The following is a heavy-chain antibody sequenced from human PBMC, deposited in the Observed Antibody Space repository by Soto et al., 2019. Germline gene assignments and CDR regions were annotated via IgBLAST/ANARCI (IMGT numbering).Heavy chain of an antibody. CDR2: ISYDGSNK. CDR3: AKSRRGYTQPRIGGFHDD. J-gene: IGHJ4*02. CDR1: GFPFRSYG. D-gene: IGHD3-10*01. V-gene: IGHV3-30*18. Sequence: GVSLSLSCAASGFPFRSYGMHWVRQAPGQGLEWVAVISYDGSNKYYADSVKGRFTISRDNSKNTLYLQMNSLRAEDTAVYYCAKSRRGYTQPRIGGFHDDCGQGTLVTVSS.